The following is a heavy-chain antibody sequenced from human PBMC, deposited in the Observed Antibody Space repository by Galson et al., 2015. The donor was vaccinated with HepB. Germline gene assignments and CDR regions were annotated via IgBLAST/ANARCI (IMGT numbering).Heavy chain of an antibody. CDR2: IRSNPYGGTV. J-gene: IGHJ4*02. V-gene: IGHV3-49*03. Sequence: SLRLSCAVSGFTFGNYAMSWFRQAPGKGLEWVGFIRSNPYGGTVEYAASVKGRFSISRDDSKSIAYLQMSSLKIEDSALYYCARAGASSTWYRSYYFDFWGQGTLVTVSS. CDR3: ARAGASSTWYRSYYFDF. D-gene: IGHD6-13*01. CDR1: GFTFGNYA.